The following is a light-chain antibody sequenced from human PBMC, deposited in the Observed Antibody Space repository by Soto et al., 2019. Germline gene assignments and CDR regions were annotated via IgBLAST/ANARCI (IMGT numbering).Light chain of an antibody. CDR1: QSISSW. CDR3: QQYNSYSPLT. V-gene: IGKV1-5*03. J-gene: IGKJ4*01. Sequence: DIQMTQSPSTLSASVGDRVTITCRASQSISSWLAWYQQKPGKAPKLLIYKASSLESGVPARFSGSGSGTEYTLSISSLQPDDFATYYCQQYNSYSPLTFGAGNKVKIK. CDR2: KAS.